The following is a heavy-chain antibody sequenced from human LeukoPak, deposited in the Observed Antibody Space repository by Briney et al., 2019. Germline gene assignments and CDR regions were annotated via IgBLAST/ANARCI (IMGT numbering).Heavy chain of an antibody. CDR2: IKSKTDGGTT. D-gene: IGHD3-16*01. CDR1: GFTFSNAW. J-gene: IGHJ6*02. V-gene: IGHV3-15*01. Sequence: PGGSLRPSCAASGFTFSNAWMSWVRQAPGKGLEWVGRIKSKTDGGTTDYAAPVKGRFTISRDDSKNTLYLQMNSLKTEDTAVYYCTTLPGGYYYYYGMDVWGQGTTVTVSS. CDR3: TTLPGGYYYYYGMDV.